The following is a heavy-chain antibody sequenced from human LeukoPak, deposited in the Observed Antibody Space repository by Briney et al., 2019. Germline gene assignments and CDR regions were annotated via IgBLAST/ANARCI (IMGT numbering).Heavy chain of an antibody. J-gene: IGHJ4*01. Sequence: ASVKVSCKAFGYTFNVFYIHWVRQAPGQGLVWMGWMNPNTGGTDYAQKFQGRVTMTRDTSISTAYMDLSGLTSDDTAVYYCARAGVLYSGYDFDYWGHGTQVTVSS. CDR1: GYTFNVFY. CDR2: MNPNTGGT. V-gene: IGHV1-2*02. CDR3: ARAGVLYSGYDFDY. D-gene: IGHD5-12*01.